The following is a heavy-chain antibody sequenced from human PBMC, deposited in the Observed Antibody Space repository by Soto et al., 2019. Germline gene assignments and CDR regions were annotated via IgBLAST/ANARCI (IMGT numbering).Heavy chain of an antibody. Sequence: GGSLRLSCAASGFTFSSYWMHWVRQAPGKGLVWVSRINSDGSSTSYADSVKGRFTISRDNAKNTLYLQMNSLRAEDTAVYYCARGYCSSTSCARGGDWFDPWGQGTLVTVSS. J-gene: IGHJ5*02. CDR1: GFTFSSYW. CDR3: ARGYCSSTSCARGGDWFDP. V-gene: IGHV3-74*01. CDR2: INSDGSST. D-gene: IGHD2-2*01.